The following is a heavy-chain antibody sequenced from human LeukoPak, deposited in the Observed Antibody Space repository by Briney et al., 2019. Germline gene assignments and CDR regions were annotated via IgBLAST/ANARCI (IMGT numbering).Heavy chain of an antibody. CDR2: VNQGGTQK. Sequence: GGSLRLSCAASGFNFSSQWMSWVRQAPGKGLEWVANVNQGGTQKYYVDSVKGRFTISRDNSKNTLYLQMNSLRAEDTAVYYCARLDILTGYFDYWGQGTLVTVSS. J-gene: IGHJ4*02. V-gene: IGHV3-7*03. D-gene: IGHD3-9*01. CDR1: GFNFSSQW. CDR3: ARLDILTGYFDY.